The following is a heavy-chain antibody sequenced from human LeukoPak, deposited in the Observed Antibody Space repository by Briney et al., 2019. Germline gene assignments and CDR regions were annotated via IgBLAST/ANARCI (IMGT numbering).Heavy chain of an antibody. CDR1: GFSFDSYW. D-gene: IGHD3-10*01. J-gene: IGHJ5*02. V-gene: IGHV3-74*01. Sequence: HAGGSLRLSCAASGFSFDSYWMHWVRQVPGKGLVWVSRINSDGSNTNYADSVKGRSTISRDNAKNTVYLQMNSLRAEDTAVYYCARGRGPYGWFDPWGQGTLVTVSS. CDR3: ARGRGPYGWFDP. CDR2: INSDGSNT.